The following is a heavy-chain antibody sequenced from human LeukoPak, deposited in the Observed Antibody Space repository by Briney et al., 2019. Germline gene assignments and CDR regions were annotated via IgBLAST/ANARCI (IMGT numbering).Heavy chain of an antibody. D-gene: IGHD3-3*01. V-gene: IGHV1-8*01. CDR2: MNPNSGNT. Sequence: GAPVKVSCKASGYTFTSYDINWVRQATGQGLESMGWMNPNSGNTGYAQKFQGRVTMTRNTSISTAYMELSSLRSEDTAVYYCARGRSEYYDFWSGYGPPYYYGMDVWGQGTTVTVSS. J-gene: IGHJ6*02. CDR1: GYTFTSYD. CDR3: ARGRSEYYDFWSGYGPPYYYGMDV.